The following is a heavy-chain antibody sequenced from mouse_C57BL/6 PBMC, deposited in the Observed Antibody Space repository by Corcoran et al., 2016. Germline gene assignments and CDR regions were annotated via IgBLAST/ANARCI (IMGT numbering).Heavy chain of an antibody. D-gene: IGHD1-1*01. J-gene: IGHJ4*01. CDR2: INPYNGGT. CDR1: GYTFTDYY. Sequence: EVQLQQSGPVLVKPGASVKMSCKASGYTFTDYYMNWVKQSHGKSLEWIGVINPYNGGTSYNQKFKGKATLTVDKSSSTAYMELNSLTSEDSAVYYCARRIPPLFLRYAMDYWGQGTSVTVSS. CDR3: ARRIPPLFLRYAMDY. V-gene: IGHV1-19*01.